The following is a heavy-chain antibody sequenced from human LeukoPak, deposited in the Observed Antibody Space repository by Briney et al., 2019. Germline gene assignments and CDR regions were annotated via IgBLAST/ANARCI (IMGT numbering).Heavy chain of an antibody. Sequence: SGPALAHLTQPLTLTCTFSGVSLRTSRRRVSWIRQPPEKALEWLALIDWDDDEFYSTSVKTRLTISKDTSKNQVVLTMTNMDPVDTATYYCARKASSGYYFDYWGQGVLVTVSS. J-gene: IGHJ4*02. CDR2: IDWDDDE. CDR1: GVSLRTSRRR. CDR3: ARKASSGYYFDY. V-gene: IGHV2-70*04. D-gene: IGHD3-22*01.